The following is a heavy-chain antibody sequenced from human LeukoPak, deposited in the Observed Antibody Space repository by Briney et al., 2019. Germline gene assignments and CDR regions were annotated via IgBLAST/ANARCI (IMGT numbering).Heavy chain of an antibody. J-gene: IGHJ5*02. CDR2: IYTSGST. Sequence: SETLSLTCTVSGGSISSGSYYWSWIRQPAGKGLEWIGRIYTSGSTNYSPSLKSRVTISVDTSKNQFSLKLSSVTAADTAVYYCARGSYGNWFDPWGQGTLVTVSS. D-gene: IGHD5-18*01. CDR3: ARGSYGNWFDP. V-gene: IGHV4-61*02. CDR1: GGSISSGSYY.